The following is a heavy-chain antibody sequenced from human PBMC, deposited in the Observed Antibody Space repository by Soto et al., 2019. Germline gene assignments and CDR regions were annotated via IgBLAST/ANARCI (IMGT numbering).Heavy chain of an antibody. Sequence: QVQLVQSGAEVKKPGSSVKVSCKASGGTFSSYAISWVRQAPGQGLEWMGGIIPIFGTANYAQKFQGRVTITADKSTSTAYMELSSLRSEDTAVYYCARAHYDILTGYYGPAYYYGMDVWGQGTTVTVSS. CDR1: GGTFSSYA. CDR2: IIPIFGTA. J-gene: IGHJ6*02. D-gene: IGHD3-9*01. V-gene: IGHV1-69*06. CDR3: ARAHYDILTGYYGPAYYYGMDV.